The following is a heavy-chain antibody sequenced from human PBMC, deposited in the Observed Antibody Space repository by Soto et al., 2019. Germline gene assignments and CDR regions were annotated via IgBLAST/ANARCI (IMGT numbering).Heavy chain of an antibody. CDR1: GGTFSSYA. D-gene: IGHD1-26*01. V-gene: IGHV1-69*13. CDR3: ARKWEHHAGDGAFDI. J-gene: IGHJ3*02. CDR2: IIPIFGTA. Sequence: ASVKVSCKASGGTFSSYAISWVRQAPGQGLEWMGGIIPIFGTANYAQKFQGRVTITADESTSTAYMELSSLRSEDTAVYYCARKWEHHAGDGAFDIWGQGTMVT.